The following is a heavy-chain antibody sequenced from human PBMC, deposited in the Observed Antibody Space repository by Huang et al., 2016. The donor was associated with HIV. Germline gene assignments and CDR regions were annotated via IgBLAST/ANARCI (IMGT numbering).Heavy chain of an antibody. J-gene: IGHJ6*02. Sequence: VQLQGSGPGPVKPSETLSLTCTVSGDSVSSGSSYWNWMRQPPGEGLEWIGYISHSGCTSYLPSLNSRVTIFMETSKNQFALRLSSVTAADSAVYYWARDPRGYYFDSSGQSRYLYGMDVWGQGTTVSVSS. D-gene: IGHD3-22*01. CDR3: ARDPRGYYFDSSGQSRYLYGMDV. CDR2: ISHSGCT. V-gene: IGHV4-61*01. CDR1: GDSVSSGSSY.